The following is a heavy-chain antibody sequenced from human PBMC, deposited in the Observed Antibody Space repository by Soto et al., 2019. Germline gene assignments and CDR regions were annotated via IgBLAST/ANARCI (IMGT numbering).Heavy chain of an antibody. Sequence: SETLSLTCAVYGGSFSGYYWSWIRQPPGKGLEWIGEINHSGSTNYNPSLKSRVTISVDTSKNQFSLKLSSVTAADTAVYYCASSSHMTTVTTGVWFDPWGQGTLVTVSS. CDR2: INHSGST. J-gene: IGHJ5*02. V-gene: IGHV4-34*01. CDR1: GGSFSGYY. CDR3: ASSSHMTTVTTGVWFDP. D-gene: IGHD4-17*01.